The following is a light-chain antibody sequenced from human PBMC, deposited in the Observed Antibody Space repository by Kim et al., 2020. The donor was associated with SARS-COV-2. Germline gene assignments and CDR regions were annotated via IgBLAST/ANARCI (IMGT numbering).Light chain of an antibody. J-gene: IGLJ2*01. CDR3: SSYTSSSTS. V-gene: IGLV2-14*01. CDR1: SSDVGGYNY. CDR2: DVS. Sequence: QSALTQPASVSGSPGQSITISCTGTSSDVGGYNYVSWYQQHPGKAPKLMIYDVSKRPSGVSNRFSGSKSGNTASLTISELQAEDEADYYCSSYTSSSTSFGGGTKL.